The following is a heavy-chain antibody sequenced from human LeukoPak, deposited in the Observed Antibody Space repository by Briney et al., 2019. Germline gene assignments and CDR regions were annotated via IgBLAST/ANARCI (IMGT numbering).Heavy chain of an antibody. CDR3: AREADTAMVSGYYYYYGMDV. Sequence: SVKVSCKASGFTFTSSAVQWVRQARGQRLEWIGWIVVGSGNTNYAQKFQERVTITRDMSTSTAYMELSSLRSEDTAVYYCAREADTAMVSGYYYYYGMDVWGQGTTVTVSS. V-gene: IGHV1-58*01. J-gene: IGHJ6*02. D-gene: IGHD5-18*01. CDR1: GFTFTSSA. CDR2: IVVGSGNT.